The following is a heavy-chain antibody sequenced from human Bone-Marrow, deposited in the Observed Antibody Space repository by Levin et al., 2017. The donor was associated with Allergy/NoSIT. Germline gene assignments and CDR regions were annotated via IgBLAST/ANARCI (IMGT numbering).Heavy chain of an antibody. CDR2: INHSGST. CDR3: ARARRQWLVKRGSYYFDY. J-gene: IGHJ4*02. Sequence: SETLSLTCAVYGGSFSGYYWSWIRQPPGKGLEWIGEINHSGSTNYHPSLKSRVTISVDTSKNQFSLKLSSVTAADTAVYYCARARRQWLVKRGSYYFDYWGQGTLVTVSS. CDR1: GGSFSGYY. D-gene: IGHD6-19*01. V-gene: IGHV4-34*01.